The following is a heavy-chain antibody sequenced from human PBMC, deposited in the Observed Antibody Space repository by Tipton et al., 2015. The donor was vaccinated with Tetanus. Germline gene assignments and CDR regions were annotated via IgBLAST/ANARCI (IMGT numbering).Heavy chain of an antibody. V-gene: IGHV4-59*01. Sequence: LRLSCTVSGGSMSNNYWSWIRQPPGKGLEWIAYIFHSGSTNYSPSLKSRVAISMDTSKNQISLKLSSVTAADTAVYYCARRSYCSSSRCFDAFDLWGQGTMVPVSS. CDR3: ARRSYCSSSRCFDAFDL. J-gene: IGHJ3*01. CDR1: GGSMSNNY. D-gene: IGHD2-2*01. CDR2: IFHSGST.